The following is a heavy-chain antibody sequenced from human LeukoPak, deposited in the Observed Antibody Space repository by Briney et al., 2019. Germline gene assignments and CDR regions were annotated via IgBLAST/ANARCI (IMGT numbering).Heavy chain of an antibody. CDR2: IYYSGST. D-gene: IGHD3-10*01. J-gene: IGHJ4*02. Sequence: TLSLTCTVSSGSISSSSYYWGWIRQPPGKGLEWIGSIYYSGSTYYNPSLKSRVTISVDTSKNQFSLKLSSVTAADTAVYYCARHKSPLPLHWGQGTLVTVSS. V-gene: IGHV4-39*01. CDR3: ARHKSPLPLH. CDR1: SGSISSSSYY.